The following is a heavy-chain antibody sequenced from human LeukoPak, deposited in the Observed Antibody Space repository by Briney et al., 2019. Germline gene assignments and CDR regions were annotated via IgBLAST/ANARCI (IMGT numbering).Heavy chain of an antibody. D-gene: IGHD6-19*01. J-gene: IGHJ3*02. CDR2: ISSSSSYI. Sequence: GGSLRLSCAASGFTFSSDSMNWVRQAPGKGLEWVSSISSSSSYIYYADSVKGRFTISRDNAKNSLYLQMNSLRAEDTAVYYCARGGYSSGWYVAFDIWGQGTMVTVSS. V-gene: IGHV3-21*01. CDR1: GFTFSSDS. CDR3: ARGGYSSGWYVAFDI.